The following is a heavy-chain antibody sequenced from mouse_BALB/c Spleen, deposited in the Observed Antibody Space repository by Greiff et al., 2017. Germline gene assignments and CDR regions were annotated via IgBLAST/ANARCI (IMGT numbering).Heavy chain of an antibody. Sequence: QVQLKESGPGLVQPSQSLSITCTVSGFSLTSYGVHWVRQSPGKGLEWLGVIWSGGSTDYNAAFISRLSISKDNSKSQVFFKMNSLQANDTAIYYCARNGYYYGTSWFAYWGQGTLVTVSA. J-gene: IGHJ3*01. CDR3: ARNGYYYGTSWFAY. D-gene: IGHD2-1*01. CDR1: GFSLTSYG. V-gene: IGHV2-2*02. CDR2: IWSGGST.